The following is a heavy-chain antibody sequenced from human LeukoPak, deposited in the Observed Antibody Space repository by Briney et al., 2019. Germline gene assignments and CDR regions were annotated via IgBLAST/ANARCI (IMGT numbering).Heavy chain of an antibody. J-gene: IGHJ4*02. V-gene: IGHV4-61*02. CDR2: FYTSGTP. CDR1: GGSISRGSYH. Sequence: PSETLSLTCTVSGGSISRGSYHWNWIRQPAGKGLEWIGRFYTSGTPNYNPSLKSRVTILVDTSRNQFSLKLSSVTAADTALYYCARGGIPDYWGQGILVTVSS. CDR3: ARGGIPDY. D-gene: IGHD2-21*01.